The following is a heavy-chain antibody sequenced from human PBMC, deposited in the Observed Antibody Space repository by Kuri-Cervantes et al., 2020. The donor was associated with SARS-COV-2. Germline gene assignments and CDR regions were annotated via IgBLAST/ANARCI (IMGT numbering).Heavy chain of an antibody. CDR2: IDPSDSYT. Sequence: GESLKIFCKGSGYSFTSYWISWVRQMPGKGLEWMGRIDPSDSYTNYSPSFQGHVTISADKSISTAYLQWSSLKASDTAMYYCATPHSSSWSGKDQYYYYGMDVWGQGTTVTVSS. V-gene: IGHV5-10-1*01. D-gene: IGHD6-13*01. J-gene: IGHJ6*02. CDR1: GYSFTSYW. CDR3: ATPHSSSWSGKDQYYYYGMDV.